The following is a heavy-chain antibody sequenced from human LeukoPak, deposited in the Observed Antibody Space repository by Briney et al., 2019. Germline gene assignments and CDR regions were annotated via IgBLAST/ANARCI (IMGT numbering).Heavy chain of an antibody. CDR1: GGTFSSYA. CDR2: INPNSGGT. Sequence: GASVKVSCKASGGTFSSYAISWVRQAPGQGLEWMGWINPNSGGTNYAQKFQGRVTMTRDTSISTAYMELSRLRSDDTAVYYCARDPRLGGGPWGQGTLVTVSS. CDR3: ARDPRLGGGP. D-gene: IGHD3-16*01. V-gene: IGHV1-2*02. J-gene: IGHJ5*02.